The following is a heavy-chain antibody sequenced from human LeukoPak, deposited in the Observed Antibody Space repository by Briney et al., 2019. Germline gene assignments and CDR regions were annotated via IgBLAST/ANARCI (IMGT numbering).Heavy chain of an antibody. J-gene: IGHJ4*02. CDR2: IYTSGST. V-gene: IGHV4-4*07. CDR3: ARGSRRSYFDY. Sequence: SETLSLTCTVSGGSISSYYWSWIRQPAGKGLEWIGRIYTSGSTNYNPSLKSRVTMSIDTSKNQFSLNLSSVTAADTAVYFCARGSRRSYFDYWGPGALVLVSS. CDR1: GGSISSYY.